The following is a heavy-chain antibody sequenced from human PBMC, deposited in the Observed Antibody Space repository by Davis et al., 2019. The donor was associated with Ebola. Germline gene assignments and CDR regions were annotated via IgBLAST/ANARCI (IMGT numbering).Heavy chain of an antibody. J-gene: IGHJ3*02. V-gene: IGHV1-69*06. CDR1: GFTFSSYA. CDR2: IIPIFGTA. Sequence: KISCAASGFTFSSYAISWVRQAPGQGLEWMGGIIPIFGTANYAQKFQGRVTITADKSTSTAYMELSSLRSEDTAVYYCAAHDASFAFDIWGQGTMVTVSS. CDR3: AAHDASFAFDI. D-gene: IGHD2-2*01.